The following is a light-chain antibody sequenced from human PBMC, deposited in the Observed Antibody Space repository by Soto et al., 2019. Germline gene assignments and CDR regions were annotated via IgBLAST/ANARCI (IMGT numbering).Light chain of an antibody. J-gene: IGLJ2*01. CDR1: GSDVGGHHF. CDR2: EVS. Sequence: QSALTQPPSASGSPGQSVTISCTGIGSDVGGHHFVSWYQQHPGKAPKLMIYEVSKRPSGVPDRFSGSKSGNTASLTVSGLQAEDEGDYYCSSFTGSNTLVFGGGTKLTVL. V-gene: IGLV2-8*01. CDR3: SSFTGSNTLV.